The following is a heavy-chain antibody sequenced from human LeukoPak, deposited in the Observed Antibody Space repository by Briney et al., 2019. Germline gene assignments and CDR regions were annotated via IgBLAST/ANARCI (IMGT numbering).Heavy chain of an antibody. CDR3: ARAGNYRFDY. Sequence: PGGSPRLSCAASGFTFSTSWMHWVRQAPGEGLVWVSRMNSDGSITNYADSVKGRFTISRDNAKNTLSLQMNSLRAEDTAVYYCARAGNYRFDYWGQGTLVTVTS. CDR2: MNSDGSIT. V-gene: IGHV3-74*01. CDR1: GFTFSTSW. J-gene: IGHJ4*02. D-gene: IGHD1-7*01.